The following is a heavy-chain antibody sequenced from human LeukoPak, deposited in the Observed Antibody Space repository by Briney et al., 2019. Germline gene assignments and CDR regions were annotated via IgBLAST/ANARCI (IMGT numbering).Heavy chain of an antibody. CDR2: IRYDGSNK. Sequence: PGGSLRLSCATSGFTFSSYGMHWVRQAPGKGLEWVAFIRYDGSNKDYVDSVKGRFTISRDNSKNTLYLQMNSLRAEDTAVYYCARGPSGWGSLDPWGQGTLVTVSS. D-gene: IGHD7-27*01. CDR1: GFTFSSYG. J-gene: IGHJ5*02. V-gene: IGHV3-30*02. CDR3: ARGPSGWGSLDP.